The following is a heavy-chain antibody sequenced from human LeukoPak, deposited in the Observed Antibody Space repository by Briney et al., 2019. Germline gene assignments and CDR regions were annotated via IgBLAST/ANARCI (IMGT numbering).Heavy chain of an antibody. Sequence: PSETLSLTCTVSGGSISSYYWSWIRQPPGKGLEWIGYIYYRGSTNYNPSLKSRVTISVDTSKNQFSLKLSSVTAADTAVYYCARVGRTTHDAFDIWGQGTMVTVSS. CDR3: ARVGRTTHDAFDI. CDR2: IYYRGST. J-gene: IGHJ3*02. V-gene: IGHV4-59*01. CDR1: GGSISSYY. D-gene: IGHD4-11*01.